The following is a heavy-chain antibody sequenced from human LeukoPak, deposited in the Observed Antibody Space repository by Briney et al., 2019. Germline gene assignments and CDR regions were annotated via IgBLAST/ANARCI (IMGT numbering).Heavy chain of an antibody. V-gene: IGHV1-2*02. CDR2: INPNSGGT. J-gene: IGHJ3*02. CDR3: ATETGEGGASDI. CDR1: GYXFTGYY. Sequence: ASVKVSCKASGYXFTGYYIHWVRQAPGQGLEWMGWINPNSGGTNYAQKFQGRVTMTRDTSISTAYMELSRLRSDDTAVYYCATETGEGGASDIWGQGTMVTVSS. D-gene: IGHD7-27*01.